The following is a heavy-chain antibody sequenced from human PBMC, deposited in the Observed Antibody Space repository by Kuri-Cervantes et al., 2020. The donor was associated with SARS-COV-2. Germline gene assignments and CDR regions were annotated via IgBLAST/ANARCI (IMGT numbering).Heavy chain of an antibody. CDR1: GFTFSNAW. J-gene: IGHJ4*02. V-gene: IGHV3-15*01. Sequence: GESLKISCAASGFTFSNAWMSWVRQAPGKGLEWVGRIKSKTDGGTTDYAAPVKGRFTISRDDSKNTLYLQMNSLKTEDTAVCYCTTAPTPIVVVVAATYWGQGTLVTVSS. D-gene: IGHD2-15*01. CDR2: IKSKTDGGTT. CDR3: TTAPTPIVVVVAATY.